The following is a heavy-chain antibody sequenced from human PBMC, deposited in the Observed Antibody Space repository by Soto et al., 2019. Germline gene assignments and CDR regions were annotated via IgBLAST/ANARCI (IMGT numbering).Heavy chain of an antibody. CDR3: ARGLLGNLWFGEFSGVDV. Sequence: ASLKVSCKASGYSFTAYYIHWVRQAPGQGLEWMGWINPNSGGTNYAQKFQGWVTMTRDTSISTAYMELSRLRSDDTAVYYRARGLLGNLWFGEFSGVDVWG. CDR2: INPNSGGT. D-gene: IGHD3-10*01. V-gene: IGHV1-2*04. J-gene: IGHJ6*02. CDR1: GYSFTAYY.